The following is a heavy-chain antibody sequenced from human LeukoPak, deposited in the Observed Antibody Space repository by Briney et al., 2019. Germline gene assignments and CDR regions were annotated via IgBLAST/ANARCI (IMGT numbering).Heavy chain of an antibody. V-gene: IGHV1-8*01. Sequence: ASVKVSCKASGYTFTSYDINWVRQATGQGLEWMGWMNPNSGNTGYAQKFQGRVTITTDESTSTAYMELSSLRSEDTAVYYCASSHAFYRRLTTFVDYWGQGTLVTVSS. CDR1: GYTFTSYD. D-gene: IGHD3-3*01. CDR3: ASSHAFYRRLTTFVDY. CDR2: MNPNSGNT. J-gene: IGHJ4*02.